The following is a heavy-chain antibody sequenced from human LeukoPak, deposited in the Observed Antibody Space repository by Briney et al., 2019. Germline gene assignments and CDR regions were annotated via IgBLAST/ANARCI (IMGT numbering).Heavy chain of an antibody. CDR3: ARDGSNWGHWFDP. CDR2: IYYGGST. CDR1: GDSINSSNYY. V-gene: IGHV4-39*07. J-gene: IGHJ5*02. Sequence: SETLSLTCTVSGDSINSSNYYWGWIRQPPGKGLEWIGTIYYGGSTYYNPSLRSRVTISVDTSKNQFSLKLSSVTAADTAVYYCARDGSNWGHWFDPWGQGTLVTVSS. D-gene: IGHD6-13*01.